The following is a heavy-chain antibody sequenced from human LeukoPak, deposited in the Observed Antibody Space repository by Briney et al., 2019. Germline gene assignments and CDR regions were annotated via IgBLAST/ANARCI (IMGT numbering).Heavy chain of an antibody. CDR2: ISHNGGAT. CDR3: AKGSYYDSSGSFYFDY. V-gene: IGHV3-64*04. CDR1: EFAFNSYA. D-gene: IGHD3-22*01. J-gene: IGHJ4*02. Sequence: GGSLRLSCLASEFAFNSYAMHWVRQTPEKGLECVSSISHNGGATYYADSVKGRFTISRDNSKNTLYVQVNSLGTEDTAAYYCAKGSYYDSSGSFYFDYWGQGTLVTVSS.